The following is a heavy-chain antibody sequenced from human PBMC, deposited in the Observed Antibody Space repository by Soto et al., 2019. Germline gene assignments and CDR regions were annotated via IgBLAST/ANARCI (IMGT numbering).Heavy chain of an antibody. CDR1: GGSFSGYY. V-gene: IGHV4-34*01. CDR2: INHSGSI. J-gene: IGHJ6*02. CDR3: ARGAGSGWDYYYYGMDV. Sequence: QVQLQQWGAGLLKPSETLSLTCGVYGGSFSGYYWSWIRQPPGKGLEWIGEINHSGSIKYNPSLKSRVTISGDTSKNQFSLKLSSVTAAETAVYYCARGAGSGWDYYYYGMDVWGQGTTVTVSS. D-gene: IGHD6-19*01.